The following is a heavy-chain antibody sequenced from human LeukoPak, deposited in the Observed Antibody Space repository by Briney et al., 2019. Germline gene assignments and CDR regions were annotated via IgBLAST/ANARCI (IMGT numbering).Heavy chain of an antibody. CDR1: GFTFSSYA. J-gene: IGHJ4*02. D-gene: IGHD3-22*01. CDR3: AKPMYYYDSSGYFDY. Sequence: GGSLRLSCAASGFTFSSYAMSWVRQAPGKGLEWVSAISGSGGSTYYADSVKGRFTISRDNSKSTLYLQMNSLRAEDTAVYYCAKPMYYYDSSGYFDYWGQGTTVTVSS. V-gene: IGHV3-23*01. CDR2: ISGSGGST.